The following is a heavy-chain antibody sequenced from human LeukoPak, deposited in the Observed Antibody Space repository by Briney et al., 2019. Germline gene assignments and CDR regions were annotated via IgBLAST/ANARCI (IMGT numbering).Heavy chain of an antibody. CDR1: GFTFRSYA. V-gene: IGHV3-23*01. CDR2: ISGSGGST. Sequence: GGSLTLSCPASGFTFRSYAMSWVRQAPGKGLDGVSAISGSGGSTYYADSVKGRFTISRDNSKNTLYLQMNSLRAEDTAVYYCAKGGRAAHYFDYWGQGTLVTVSS. D-gene: IGHD2-15*01. CDR3: AKGGRAAHYFDY. J-gene: IGHJ4*02.